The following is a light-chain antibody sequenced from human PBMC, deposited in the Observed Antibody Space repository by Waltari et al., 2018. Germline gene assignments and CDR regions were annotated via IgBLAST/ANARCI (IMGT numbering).Light chain of an antibody. J-gene: IGLJ7*01. CDR1: SPHLGVTY. CDR3: VTWDDSLSGAV. V-gene: IGLV1-47*01. CDR2: KNN. Sequence: QSVLTQPPSASGTPGQRVPIPCSGSSPHLGVTYVYWYQQLPGTAPKLLIYKNNQRPSGVPDRFSGSKSGTSASLAISGLRSEDEADYYCVTWDDSLSGAVFGGGTQLTVL.